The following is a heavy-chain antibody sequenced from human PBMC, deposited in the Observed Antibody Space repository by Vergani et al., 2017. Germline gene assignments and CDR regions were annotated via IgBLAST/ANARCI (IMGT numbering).Heavy chain of an antibody. CDR1: GFTFSSYW. J-gene: IGHJ4*02. D-gene: IGHD3-10*01. Sequence: EVQLVESGGGLVQPGRSLRLSCAASGFTFSSYWMSWVRQAPGKGLEWVANIKQDGSEKYYVDSVKGRFTISRDNAKNSLYLQMNSLRAEDTAVYYCARDRSSRAFDYWGQGTLVTVSS. V-gene: IGHV3-7*01. CDR2: IKQDGSEK. CDR3: ARDRSSRAFDY.